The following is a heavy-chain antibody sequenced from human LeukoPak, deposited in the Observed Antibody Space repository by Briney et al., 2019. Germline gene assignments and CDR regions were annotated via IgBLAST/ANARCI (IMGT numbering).Heavy chain of an antibody. D-gene: IGHD3-16*01. V-gene: IGHV3-11*05. CDR1: GFRFSDYY. CDR2: ISSSGGST. Sequence: GGSLRLSCAASGFRFSDYYMSWIRQAPGKGLEWVSYISSSGGSTNYADSVKGRFTISRDNAKNALYLQMNSLGAEDTAVYYCARDQDEGGTFDYWGQGTLVTVSS. CDR3: ARDQDEGGTFDY. J-gene: IGHJ4*02.